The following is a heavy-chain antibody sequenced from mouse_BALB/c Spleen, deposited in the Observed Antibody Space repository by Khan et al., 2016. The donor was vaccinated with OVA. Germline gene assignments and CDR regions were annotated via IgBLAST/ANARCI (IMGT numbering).Heavy chain of an antibody. Sequence: QIQLVQSGPELKKPGETVKISCKASGYTFTNYGMNWVKQAPGKGLKWMGWINTYTGEPTYADDFKGRFAFSLETSASTAYLQINNLKMDAMATYFCAKTYYSYDRYFDVWGAGTTVTVSS. D-gene: IGHD2-12*01. J-gene: IGHJ1*01. CDR1: GYTFTNYG. CDR3: AKTYYSYDRYFDV. CDR2: INTYTGEP. V-gene: IGHV9-1*02.